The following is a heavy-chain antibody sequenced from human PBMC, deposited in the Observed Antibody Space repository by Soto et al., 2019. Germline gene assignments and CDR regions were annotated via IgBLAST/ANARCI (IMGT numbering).Heavy chain of an antibody. Sequence: SGPTPVNPTQTLTLTCTFSGFSLTATGVGVGWIRQPPGKALEWLALIYWDHDERYNPSLKSRLTITKDTSRNQVVLTMTNMDHVDTATYYCAHRGWFAEGHPNWFDPWGQGALVTVSS. CDR2: IYWDHDE. CDR3: AHRGWFAEGHPNWFDP. D-gene: IGHD3-10*01. J-gene: IGHJ5*02. CDR1: GFSLTATGVG. V-gene: IGHV2-5*02.